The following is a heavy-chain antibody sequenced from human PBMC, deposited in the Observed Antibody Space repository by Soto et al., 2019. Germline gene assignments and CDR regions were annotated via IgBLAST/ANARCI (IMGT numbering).Heavy chain of an antibody. CDR2: IYYSGST. Sequence: QVQLQESGPGLVKPSQTLSLTCTVSGGSISSGGYYWSWIRQHPGKGLEWIGYIYYSGSTYYNPSLKSRVTLSVDTSKNQFSLKLSSVTAADTAVYYCARGLTYYYGSGSRKGAFDIWGQGSMVTVSS. D-gene: IGHD3-10*01. V-gene: IGHV4-31*03. J-gene: IGHJ3*02. CDR1: GGSISSGGYY. CDR3: ARGLTYYYGSGSRKGAFDI.